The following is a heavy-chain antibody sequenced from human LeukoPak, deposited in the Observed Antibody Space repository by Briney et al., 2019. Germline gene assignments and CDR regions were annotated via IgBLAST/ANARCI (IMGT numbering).Heavy chain of an antibody. CDR3: ARPGLWSHHQTAGY. J-gene: IGHJ4*02. CDR2: IYPADSDT. D-gene: IGHD2-21*01. CDR1: GYSFPNYW. Sequence: GVSLKISCKGSGYSFPNYWIGWVRQMPGKGLEWMGIIYPADSDTRYSPSFQGQVTIAADKSISTAYLQWSSLKASDAAMYYCARPGLWSHHQTAGYWGQGTLVTVSS. V-gene: IGHV5-51*01.